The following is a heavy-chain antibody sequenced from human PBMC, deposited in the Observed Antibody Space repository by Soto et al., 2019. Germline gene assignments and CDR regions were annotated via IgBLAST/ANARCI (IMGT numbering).Heavy chain of an antibody. Sequence: TLSLTCTVSGGSISSGGYYWSWIRQHPGKGLEWIGYIYYSGSTYYNPSLKSRVTISVDTSKNQFSLKLSSVTAADTAVYYCARIERRVVTAIWYFDLWGRGTLVTVSS. J-gene: IGHJ2*01. CDR1: GGSISSGGYY. CDR3: ARIERRVVTAIWYFDL. D-gene: IGHD2-21*02. CDR2: IYYSGST. V-gene: IGHV4-31*03.